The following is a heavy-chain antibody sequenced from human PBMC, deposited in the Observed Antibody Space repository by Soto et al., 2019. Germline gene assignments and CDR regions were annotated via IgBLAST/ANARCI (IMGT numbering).Heavy chain of an antibody. V-gene: IGHV2-70*01. CDR2: IDWDGNK. CDR3: ARTSISQADHAFDI. D-gene: IGHD2-2*02. Sequence: SGPTLVNPTQTLTLTCTFSGFPLLTSGMYVNWIRQPPGKALEWLGFIDWDGNKNYRTSLKTRLTISRDTSKNQVILTMTNMDPADTATYYCARTSISQADHAFDIWGQGTMVTVSS. J-gene: IGHJ3*02. CDR1: GFPLLTSGMY.